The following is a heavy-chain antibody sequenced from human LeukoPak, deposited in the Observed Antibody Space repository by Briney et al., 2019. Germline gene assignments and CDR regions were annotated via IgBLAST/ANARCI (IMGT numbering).Heavy chain of an antibody. CDR3: STEIGSPERSTPLVFDV. V-gene: IGHV3-30*03. J-gene: IGHJ3*01. CDR2: ISSDGSID. CDR1: GFSFSTYG. Sequence: PGGSLRLSCAASGFSFSTYGMHWVRQAPGKGLEWVAVISSDGSIDYYVDSVKGRFTISRDNSKHTLYLQMNSLRAEDSAVYYCSTEIGSPERSTPLVFDVWGQGTMVTVSS. D-gene: IGHD2-2*01.